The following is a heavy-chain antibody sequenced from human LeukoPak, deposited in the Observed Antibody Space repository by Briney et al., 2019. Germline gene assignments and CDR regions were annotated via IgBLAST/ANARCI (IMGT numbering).Heavy chain of an antibody. CDR1: GFIFDDFG. CDR3: VRDGGYCSNTDCYSFDY. CDR2: INWNSDSI. V-gene: IGHV3-20*04. Sequence: GGSLRLSCTAPGFIFDDFGMNWVRQVPGKGLEWVSGINWNSDSINYVESVRGRFTISRDNAKNSLYLQMNSLRAEDTAFYYCVRDGGYCSNTDCYSFDYWGQGIAVTVSS. J-gene: IGHJ4*02. D-gene: IGHD2-2*01.